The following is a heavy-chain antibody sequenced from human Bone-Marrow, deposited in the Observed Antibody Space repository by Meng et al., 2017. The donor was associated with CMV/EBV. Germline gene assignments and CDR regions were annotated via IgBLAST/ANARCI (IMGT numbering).Heavy chain of an antibody. CDR3: ARASTYGGFDY. CDR1: GFTFSNYT. CDR2: SINFSGYL. V-gene: IGHV3-21*01. Sequence: GESLKISCAASGFTFSNYTMHWVRQAPGKGLEWVSSINFSGYLFYADSVKGRFTISRDNAKNSLYLQMNSLRAEDTAVYYCARASTYGGFDYWGQGTLVTVSS. J-gene: IGHJ4*02. D-gene: IGHD4-17*01.